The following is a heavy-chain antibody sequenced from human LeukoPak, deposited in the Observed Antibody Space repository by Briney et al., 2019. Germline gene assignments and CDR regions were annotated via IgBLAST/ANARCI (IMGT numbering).Heavy chain of an antibody. Sequence: AGGSLRLSCVVSGFTFSSSWMYWVRQAPGKGLVWASRISSDGSSTTYADSVKGRFTISRDDAKNTLYLQMNSLRVEDTAVYYCTRADSSWANDYWGQGTLVAVSS. CDR3: TRADSSWANDY. CDR1: GFTFSSSW. D-gene: IGHD6-13*01. V-gene: IGHV3-74*01. CDR2: ISSDGSST. J-gene: IGHJ4*02.